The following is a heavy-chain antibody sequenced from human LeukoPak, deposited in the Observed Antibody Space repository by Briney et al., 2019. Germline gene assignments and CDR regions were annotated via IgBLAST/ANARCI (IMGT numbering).Heavy chain of an antibody. CDR1: GYTFTGYY. CDR2: INPNSGDT. J-gene: IGHJ4*02. CDR3: ARRAAAGQHFDY. V-gene: IGHV1-2*02. Sequence: ASVKVSSKASGYTFTGYYMHWVRQAPGPGLEWMGWINPNSGDTNYAQKFQGRVTMTRDTSVGTAYMELSSLKSDDTAVYYCARRAAAGQHFDYWGQGTLVTVSS. D-gene: IGHD6-13*01.